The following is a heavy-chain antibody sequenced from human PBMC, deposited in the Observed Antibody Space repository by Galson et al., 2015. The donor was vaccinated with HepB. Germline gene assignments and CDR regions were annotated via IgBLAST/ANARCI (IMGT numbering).Heavy chain of an antibody. J-gene: IGHJ4*02. D-gene: IGHD3-22*01. Sequence: SLRLSCAASGFTFSSYAMSWVRQAPGKGLEWVSAISGSGDSTYYADSVKGRFTISRDNSKNTLYLQMNSLRAEDTAIYYCTRARWDPHGYQYYADSSGFQYWGQGTLVTVSS. CDR2: ISGSGDST. CDR1: GFTFSSYA. CDR3: TRARWDPHGYQYYADSSGFQY. V-gene: IGHV3-23*01.